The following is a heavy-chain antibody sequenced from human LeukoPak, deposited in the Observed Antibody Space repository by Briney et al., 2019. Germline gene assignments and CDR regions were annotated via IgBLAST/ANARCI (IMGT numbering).Heavy chain of an antibody. Sequence: GGSLRLPCAASGFIFDDYAMHWVRQAPGKGLEWVSAISGSGGSTYYADSVKGRFTISRDNSKNTLYLQMNSLRAEDTAVYYCAKPPRGSGEDYWGQGTLVTVSS. CDR1: GFIFDDYA. D-gene: IGHD3-10*01. J-gene: IGHJ4*02. CDR2: ISGSGGST. V-gene: IGHV3-23*01. CDR3: AKPPRGSGEDY.